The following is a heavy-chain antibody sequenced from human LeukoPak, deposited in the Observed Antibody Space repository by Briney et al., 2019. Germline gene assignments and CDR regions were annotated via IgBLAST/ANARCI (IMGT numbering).Heavy chain of an antibody. CDR1: GFTFSGSA. Sequence: GGSLRLSCAASGFTFSGSAMHWVRQASGKGLEWVGRIRSKANSYATAYAASVKGRFTISRDDSKNTAYLQMNSLKTGDTAVYYCTTLRPIVGATRPCDYWGQGTLVTVSS. CDR2: IRSKANSYAT. CDR3: TTLRPIVGATRPCDY. D-gene: IGHD1-26*01. V-gene: IGHV3-73*01. J-gene: IGHJ4*02.